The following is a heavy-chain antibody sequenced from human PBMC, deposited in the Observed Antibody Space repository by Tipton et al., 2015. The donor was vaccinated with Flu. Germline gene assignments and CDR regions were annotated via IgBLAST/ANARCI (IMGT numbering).Heavy chain of an antibody. Sequence: SLRLSCAASGFTFSTYFMSWVRQAPGKGLVWISRINTDGRTTAYAGSVKGRFTISRDNAKNTLYLQMNSLSAEDTAIYYCTRGLVGAPDGLDVWGQGTTVTFSS. CDR1: GFTFSTYF. J-gene: IGHJ6*02. D-gene: IGHD1-26*01. CDR3: TRGLVGAPDGLDV. CDR2: INTDGRTT. V-gene: IGHV3-74*03.